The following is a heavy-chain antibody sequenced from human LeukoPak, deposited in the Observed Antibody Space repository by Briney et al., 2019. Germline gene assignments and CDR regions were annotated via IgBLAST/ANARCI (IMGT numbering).Heavy chain of an antibody. V-gene: IGHV1-69*05. J-gene: IGHJ4*02. CDR2: IIPIFGTA. Sequence: ASVKVSCKASGGTFSSYAISWVRQAPGQGLEWMGGIIPIFGTANYVQKLQGRVTMTTDTSASTAYMELRSLTSDDTAVYYCARGGGYNDYWGQGTLVTVSS. CDR3: ARGGGYNDY. D-gene: IGHD5-24*01. CDR1: GGTFSSYA.